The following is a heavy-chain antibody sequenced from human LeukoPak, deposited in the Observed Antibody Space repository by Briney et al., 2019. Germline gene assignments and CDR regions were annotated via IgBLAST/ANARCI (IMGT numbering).Heavy chain of an antibody. Sequence: SETLFLTCTVSGGSISSSSYYWGWIRQPPGKGLEWIGSIYYSGSTYYNPSLKSRVTISVDTSKNQFSLKLSSVTAADTAVYYCARDSLGAGTVGATSGYWGQGTLVTVSS. CDR3: ARDSLGAGTVGATSGY. CDR1: GGSISSSSYY. J-gene: IGHJ4*02. V-gene: IGHV4-39*02. D-gene: IGHD1-26*01. CDR2: IYYSGST.